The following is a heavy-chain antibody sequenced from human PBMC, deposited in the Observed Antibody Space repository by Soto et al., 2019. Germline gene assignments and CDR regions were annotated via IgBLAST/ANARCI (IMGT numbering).Heavy chain of an antibody. CDR3: AGNVECTRPGCIVGWFDP. CDR2: ISYDGSNK. Sequence: GALRLSCAASGFTFSRYGMHWVRQAPGKGLEWVAVISYDGSNKYYADSVKGRFTISRDNSKNTLYLQMNSLRAEDTAVYYCAGNVECTRPGCIVGWFDPWGPGTLVTVSS. CDR1: GFTFSRYG. D-gene: IGHD3-3*01. V-gene: IGHV3-30*03. J-gene: IGHJ5*02.